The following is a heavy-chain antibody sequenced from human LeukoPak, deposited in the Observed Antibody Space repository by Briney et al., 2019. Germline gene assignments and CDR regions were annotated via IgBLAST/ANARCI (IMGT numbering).Heavy chain of an antibody. D-gene: IGHD1-26*01. J-gene: IGHJ4*02. CDR1: GYTFSNFA. CDR3: ARWAPPPDY. V-gene: IGHV1-18*01. CDR2: LMVHNGHI. Sequence: ASVKVSCKASGYTFSNFAITWMRQAPGQGLEWMGWLMVHNGHIKFAQKFQDRVAMTIDTSTSTAYLELRSLRSDDTAVYYCARWAPPPDYWGQGTLVTVSS.